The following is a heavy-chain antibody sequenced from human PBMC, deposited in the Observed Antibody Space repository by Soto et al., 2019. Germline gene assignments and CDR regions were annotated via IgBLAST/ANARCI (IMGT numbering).Heavy chain of an antibody. CDR3: AKPRYYYDSSGYSLSGMDV. V-gene: IGHV3-23*01. CDR2: ISGSGGST. CDR1: GFTFSSYA. Sequence: PGGSLRLSCAASGFTFSSYAMSWVRQAPGKGLEWVSAISGSGGSTYYADSAKGRFTISRDNSKNTLYLQMNSLRAEDTAVYYCAKPRYYYDSSGYSLSGMDVWGQGTTVTVSS. D-gene: IGHD3-22*01. J-gene: IGHJ6*02.